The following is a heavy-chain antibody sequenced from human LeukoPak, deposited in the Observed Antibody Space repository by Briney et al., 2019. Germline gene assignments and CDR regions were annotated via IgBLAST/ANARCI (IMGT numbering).Heavy chain of an antibody. CDR3: VRSLDY. CDR2: IAGSDGFT. V-gene: IGHV3-23*01. Sequence: GGSLRLSCEASGFPFSSYAMNWVRQAPGKGLEWVSVIAGSDGFTQYADSVKGRFTISRDNSKNTVYLQMNRLRVEDTALYYCVRSLDYWGQGTLVTASS. CDR1: GFPFSSYA. J-gene: IGHJ4*02.